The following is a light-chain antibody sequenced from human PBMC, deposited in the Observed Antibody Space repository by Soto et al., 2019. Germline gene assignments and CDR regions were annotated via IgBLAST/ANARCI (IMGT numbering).Light chain of an antibody. CDR2: GAS. Sequence: ELVLTPSPATLSLSPGERATLSCRASQSVSSFLAWYQQKPGQAPRLLIYGASSRATGIPDRFSGSGSGTDFTLTISRLEPEDFAVYYCQQYGSSLLTFGGGTKVDMK. J-gene: IGKJ4*01. CDR1: QSVSSF. CDR3: QQYGSSLLT. V-gene: IGKV3-20*01.